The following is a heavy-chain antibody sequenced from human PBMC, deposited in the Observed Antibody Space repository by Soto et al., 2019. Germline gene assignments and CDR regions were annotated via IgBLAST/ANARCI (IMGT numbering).Heavy chain of an antibody. D-gene: IGHD5-12*01. Sequence: SVKVSCKASGGTFSSYAISWVRQAPGQGLEWMGGIIPIFGTANYAQKFQGRVTITADESTSTAYMELSSLRSEDTAVYYCAISGYDRVPFDPWGQGTLVTVSS. CDR1: GGTFSSYA. CDR3: AISGYDRVPFDP. CDR2: IIPIFGTA. V-gene: IGHV1-69*13. J-gene: IGHJ5*02.